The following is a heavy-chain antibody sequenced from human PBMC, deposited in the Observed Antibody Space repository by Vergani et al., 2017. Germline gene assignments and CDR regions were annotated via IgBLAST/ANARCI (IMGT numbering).Heavy chain of an antibody. CDR1: GGSFSGYY. J-gene: IGHJ5*02. CDR2: INHSGST. D-gene: IGHD3-10*01. V-gene: IGHV4-34*01. Sequence: QVQLQQWGAGLLKPSETLSLTCAVYGGSFSGYYWSWIRQPPGKGLEWIGEINHSGSTNYNPSLKSRVNISVDTSKNQFSLKLSSVTAADTAVYYCARVIGGWYYGSGSPRFDPWGQGTLVTVAS. CDR3: ARVIGGWYYGSGSPRFDP.